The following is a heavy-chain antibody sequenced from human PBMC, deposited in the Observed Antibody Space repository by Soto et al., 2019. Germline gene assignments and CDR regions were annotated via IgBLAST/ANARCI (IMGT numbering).Heavy chain of an antibody. V-gene: IGHV3-48*01. D-gene: IGHD3-10*01. CDR3: ARGFGSGSYFGAFDF. J-gene: IGHJ3*01. CDR1: GFTFSSYV. Sequence: GGSLRLSCAASGFTFSSYVMNWVRQAPGKGLEWVSYISSSSSTIYYADSVKGRFTISRDSARNSLYLQMNSLRAEDTAVYYCARGFGSGSYFGAFDFWGQGTMVTVSS. CDR2: ISSSSSTI.